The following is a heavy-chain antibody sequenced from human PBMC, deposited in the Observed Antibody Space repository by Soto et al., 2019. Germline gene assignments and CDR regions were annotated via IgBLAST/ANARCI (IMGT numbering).Heavy chain of an antibody. CDR3: AKADYGDYGFDY. J-gene: IGHJ4*02. Sequence: GGSLRLSCAASGITFSSYAMSWVRQAPGKGLEWVSGISDSGGSTYYADSVKGRFTIPRDNSKNTLYLQMNSLRAEDTAVYYCAKADYGDYGFDYWGQGTLVTVSS. CDR1: GITFSSYA. CDR2: ISDSGGST. D-gene: IGHD4-17*01. V-gene: IGHV3-23*01.